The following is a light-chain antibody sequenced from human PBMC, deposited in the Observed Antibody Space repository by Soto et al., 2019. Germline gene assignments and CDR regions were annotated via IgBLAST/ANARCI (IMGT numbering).Light chain of an antibody. CDR1: QSISTY. CDR2: AAS. Sequence: DIQMTQSPSSLSASVGDRVTLTCRASQSISTYLNWYQQKPGKAPKLLISAASSLQSGVPSRLSGSGSGTDFTLTISSLQPEDFATYYCQQSYTIPYTFVQGTKLEIK. J-gene: IGKJ2*01. CDR3: QQSYTIPYT. V-gene: IGKV1-39*01.